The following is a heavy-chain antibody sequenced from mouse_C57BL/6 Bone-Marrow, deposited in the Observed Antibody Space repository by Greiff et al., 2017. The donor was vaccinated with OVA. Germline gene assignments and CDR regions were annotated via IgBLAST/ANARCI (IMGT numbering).Heavy chain of an antibody. D-gene: IGHD2-3*01. CDR1: GYTFTGYW. Sequence: VQLKESGAELMKPGASVKLSCKATGYTFTGYWIEWVKQRPGHGLEWIGEILPGSGSTNYNEKFKGKATLTADKSSSTAYMELRSLTSEDSAVYFCAREPGMVYVPDYWGQGNTLTVSS. J-gene: IGHJ2*01. CDR3: AREPGMVYVPDY. V-gene: IGHV1-9*01. CDR2: ILPGSGST.